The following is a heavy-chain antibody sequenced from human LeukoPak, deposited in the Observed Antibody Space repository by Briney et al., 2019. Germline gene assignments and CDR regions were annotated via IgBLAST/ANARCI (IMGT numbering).Heavy chain of an antibody. Sequence: PSETLSLTCAVYGGSFSGYYWSWIRQPPGKGLEWIGEINHSGSTNYNPSLKSRVTISVDTSKNQFSLKLSSVTAADTAVYYCARHGYIAAGLMDVWGKGTTVTVSS. V-gene: IGHV4-34*01. CDR3: ARHGYIAAGLMDV. D-gene: IGHD6-6*01. CDR2: INHSGST. J-gene: IGHJ6*03. CDR1: GGSFSGYY.